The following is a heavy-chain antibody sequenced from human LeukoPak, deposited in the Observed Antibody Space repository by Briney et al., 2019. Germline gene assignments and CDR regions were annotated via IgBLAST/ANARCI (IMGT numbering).Heavy chain of an antibody. CDR3: ARGYDSSGYGAFDI. CDR2: INPNSGGT. CDR1: GYTFTGYY. Sequence: ASVKVSCKASGYTFTGYYMHWVRQAPGQGLEWMRRINPNSGGTNYAQKFQGRVTMTRDTSISTAYMELSRLRSDDTAVYYCARGYDSSGYGAFDIWGQGTMVTVSS. D-gene: IGHD3-22*01. J-gene: IGHJ3*02. V-gene: IGHV1-2*06.